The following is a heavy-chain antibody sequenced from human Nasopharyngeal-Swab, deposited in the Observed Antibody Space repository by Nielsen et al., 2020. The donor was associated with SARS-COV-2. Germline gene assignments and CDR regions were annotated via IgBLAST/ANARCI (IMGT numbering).Heavy chain of an antibody. CDR2: IYDSGRT. J-gene: IGHJ6*03. Sequence: WIRQPPGRGVEWIGSIYDSGRTYYTPSLKSRVTISVDASKNQFSLNLSSVTAADTAVYYCARVVMVRGVSYYYYMDVWGQGTTVTVSS. D-gene: IGHD3-10*01. CDR3: ARVVMVRGVSYYYYMDV. V-gene: IGHV4-39*07.